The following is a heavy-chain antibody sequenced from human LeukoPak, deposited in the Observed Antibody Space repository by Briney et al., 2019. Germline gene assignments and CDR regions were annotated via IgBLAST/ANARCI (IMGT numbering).Heavy chain of an antibody. J-gene: IGHJ4*02. CDR3: ARALTGISDPHYFDF. CDR2: IYPGDSDT. CDR1: GYSFTKYW. D-gene: IGHD1-20*01. V-gene: IGHV5-51*01. Sequence: GESQKISCKGSGYSFTKYWIGWVRQMPGKGLEWMGIIYPGDSDTRYSPTFQGQVTISADNSINTAYLQWSSLKASDTAMYYCARALTGISDPHYFDFWGQGTLVTVSS.